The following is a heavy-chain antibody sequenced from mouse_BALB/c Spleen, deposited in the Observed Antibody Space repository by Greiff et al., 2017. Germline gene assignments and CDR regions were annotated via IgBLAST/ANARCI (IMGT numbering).Heavy chain of an antibody. D-gene: IGHD2-14*01. CDR3: ARDGDYYRDDEGARDD. Sequence: EVQVVESGGGLVQPGGSLKLSCAASGFTFSSYGMSWVRQPPDKRLELVATINSNGGSTYYPASVKGRFTISRDNAKNTLYLQMSSLKSTDTAMYYGARDGDYYRDDEGARDDWGQGTAGTVAS. CDR1: GFTFSSYG. V-gene: IGHV5-6-3*01. J-gene: IGHJ4*01. CDR2: INSNGGST.